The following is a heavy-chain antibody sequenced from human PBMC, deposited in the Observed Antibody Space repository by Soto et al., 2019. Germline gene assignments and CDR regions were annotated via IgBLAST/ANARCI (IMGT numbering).Heavy chain of an antibody. V-gene: IGHV3-30*03. J-gene: IGHJ4*02. D-gene: IGHD6-13*01. CDR3: ARGCSGGTNCFYFDF. CDR2: ISNDGTDQ. CDR1: GFTFGNFG. Sequence: QVQLVESGGGVVQPGRSLRLSCAASGFTFGNFGIHWVRQAPGKGPEWVADISNDGTDQYYADSVKGRFTISRDNSKNTLYLQMNSLRAEDTAVYYCARGCSGGTNCFYFDFWGQGILVTVSS.